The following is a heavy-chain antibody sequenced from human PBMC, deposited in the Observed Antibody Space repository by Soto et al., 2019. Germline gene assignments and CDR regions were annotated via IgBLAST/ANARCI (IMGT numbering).Heavy chain of an antibody. CDR2: ISGSGHSP. D-gene: IGHD3-10*01. V-gene: IGHV3-23*01. CDR1: GFTFSSYD. Sequence: EVQLLESGGGLVQPGGSLRLSCAASGFTFSSYDMIWVRQAPGKGLEWVSAISGSGHSPNYGDSVKGRFTISRDNAKNTLYMQMNSLRADDTAVYYCVIRGLSKSEVRGYFDYWGRGTLVTVSS. CDR3: VIRGLSKSEVRGYFDY. J-gene: IGHJ4*02.